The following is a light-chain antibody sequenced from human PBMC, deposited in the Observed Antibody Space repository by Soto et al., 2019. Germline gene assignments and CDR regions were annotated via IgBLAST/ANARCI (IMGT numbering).Light chain of an antibody. CDR3: LQFGSSPPSWT. CDR2: GAS. CDR1: QSVSSNY. Sequence: EIVLTKYPGTLSLSTGERATLSCRASQSVSSNYLAWYQQIPGQAPRLLIYGASCRATGIPDRVSGSGSGTDFTPPISSLEPEDFAVYYCLQFGSSPPSWTFGQGTKVEIK. J-gene: IGKJ1*01. V-gene: IGKV3-20*01.